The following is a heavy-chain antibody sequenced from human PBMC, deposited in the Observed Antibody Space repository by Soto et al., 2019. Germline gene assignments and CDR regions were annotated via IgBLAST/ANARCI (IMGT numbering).Heavy chain of an antibody. D-gene: IGHD4-4*01. CDR2: IYYSGST. V-gene: IGHV4-31*03. Sequence: PSETLSLTCTVSGGSISSGGYYWSWIRQHPGKGLEWIGYIYYSGSTYYNPSLKSRVTISVDTSKNQFSLKLSSVTAADTAVYYCARGAVTTRNYYYCYGMDVWGKGTTVTVSS. J-gene: IGHJ6*04. CDR3: ARGAVTTRNYYYCYGMDV. CDR1: GGSISSGGYY.